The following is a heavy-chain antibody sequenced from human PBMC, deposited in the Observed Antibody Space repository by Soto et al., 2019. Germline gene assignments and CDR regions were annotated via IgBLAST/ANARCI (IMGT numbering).Heavy chain of an antibody. V-gene: IGHV4-59*01. Sequence: ETLSLTCTVSGGSISSYYWSWIRQPPGKGLEWIGYIYYSGSTNYNPSLKSRVTISVDTSKNQFSLKLSSVTAADTAVYYCARTRTTVVPFDYWGQGTLVTVSS. J-gene: IGHJ4*02. CDR2: IYYSGST. CDR1: GGSISSYY. D-gene: IGHD4-17*01. CDR3: ARTRTTVVPFDY.